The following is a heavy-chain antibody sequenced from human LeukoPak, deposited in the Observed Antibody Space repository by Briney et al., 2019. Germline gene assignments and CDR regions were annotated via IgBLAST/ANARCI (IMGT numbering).Heavy chain of an antibody. CDR3: ARGPNFDY. CDR1: GGSISSSSYY. V-gene: IGHV4-39*01. J-gene: IGHJ4*02. CDR2: IYYRGST. Sequence: SETLSLTCTVSGGSISSSSYYGGWIRQPPGRGLEWIGSIYYRGSTYYNPSLKSRVTISVATSKNQFSLTLSSATAADTAVYYCARGPNFDYWGQGTLVTVSS.